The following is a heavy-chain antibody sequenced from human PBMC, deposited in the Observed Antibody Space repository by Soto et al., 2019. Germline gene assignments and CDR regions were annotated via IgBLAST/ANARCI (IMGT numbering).Heavy chain of an antibody. V-gene: IGHV3-23*01. CDR3: AKGPSPGCSSTSCYAEYYFDY. J-gene: IGHJ4*02. D-gene: IGHD2-2*01. CDR1: GFTFSSYA. Sequence: PGGSLRLSCASSGFTFSSYAMSWVRQAPGKGLGWVSAISGSGGSTYYADSVKGRFTISRDNSKNTLYLQMNSLRAEDTAVYYCAKGPSPGCSSTSCYAEYYFDYWGQGTLVTVS. CDR2: ISGSGGST.